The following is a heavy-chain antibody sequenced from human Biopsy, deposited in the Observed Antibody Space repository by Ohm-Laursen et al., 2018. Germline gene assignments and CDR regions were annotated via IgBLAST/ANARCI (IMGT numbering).Heavy chain of an antibody. CDR2: IFNSANT. CDR3: ARGDYFDSNGYFWFDP. CDR1: GGSISSGGSY. Sequence: TLSLTCTVSGGSISSGGSYWSWIRQRPGKGLEWIGYIFNSANTYYNPSLKNLITMSGDTSKNQFSLKLNSVTAADTAVYYYARGDYFDSNGYFWFDPWGQGTLVTVSS. J-gene: IGHJ5*02. D-gene: IGHD3-22*01. V-gene: IGHV4-31*01.